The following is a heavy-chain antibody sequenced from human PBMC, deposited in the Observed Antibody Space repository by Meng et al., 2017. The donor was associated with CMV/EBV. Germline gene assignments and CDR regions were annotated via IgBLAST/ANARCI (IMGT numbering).Heavy chain of an antibody. CDR1: GFTFSSYE. V-gene: IGHV3-48*03. CDR3: ARGVGGFWDYCGGDCYSYY. D-gene: IGHD2-21*01. J-gene: IGHJ4*02. Sequence: GGSLRLSCAASGFTFSSYEMNWVRQAPGKGLEWVSYISSSGSTIYYADSVKGRFTISRDNAKNPLYLQMNSLRAEDTAVYYCARGVGGFWDYCGGDCYSYYWGQGTLVTVSS. CDR2: ISSSGSTI.